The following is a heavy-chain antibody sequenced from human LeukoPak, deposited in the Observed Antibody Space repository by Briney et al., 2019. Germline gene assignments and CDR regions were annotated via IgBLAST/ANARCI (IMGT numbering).Heavy chain of an antibody. CDR2: IYSGVST. D-gene: IGHD4-11*01. CDR3: ASGETTAFDY. Sequence: GGSLRLSCAGSGFTVSSNYMNWVGQTPGKGLEWVSVIYSGVSTDYADSVKGRFTISRDNSKNTLYLQMNSLRAEDTAVYYCASGETTAFDYWGQGTLVTVSS. V-gene: IGHV3-66*01. J-gene: IGHJ4*02. CDR1: GFTVSSNY.